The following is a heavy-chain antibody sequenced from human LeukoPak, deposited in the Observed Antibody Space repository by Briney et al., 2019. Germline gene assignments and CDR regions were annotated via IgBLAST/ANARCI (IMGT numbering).Heavy chain of an antibody. D-gene: IGHD1-7*01. CDR1: GGSISSHY. Sequence: SETLSLTCTVSGGSISSHYWSWIRQPPGKGLEWIGYIYYSGSANYNPSLKSRVTISVDTSKNQFSLKLSSVTAADTAVYYCARDRGYNWNFYDYWGQGTLVTVSS. V-gene: IGHV4-59*11. CDR3: ARDRGYNWNFYDY. CDR2: IYYSGSA. J-gene: IGHJ4*02.